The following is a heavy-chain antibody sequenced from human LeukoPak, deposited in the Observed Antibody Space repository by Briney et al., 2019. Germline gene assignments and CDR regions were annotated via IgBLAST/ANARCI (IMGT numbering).Heavy chain of an antibody. CDR1: GYTLTRYG. CDR2: INPSGGST. J-gene: IGHJ4*02. V-gene: IGHV1-46*01. Sequence: ASVKVPCKASGYTLTRYGLTWVRQAPGQGLEWMGIINPSGGSTSYAQKFQGRVTMTRDMSTSTVYMELSSLRSEDTAVYYCARGAGYSSGCHDYWGQGTLVTVSS. D-gene: IGHD6-19*01. CDR3: ARGAGYSSGCHDY.